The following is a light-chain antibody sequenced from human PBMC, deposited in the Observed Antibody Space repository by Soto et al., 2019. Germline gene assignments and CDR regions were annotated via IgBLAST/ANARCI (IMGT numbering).Light chain of an antibody. Sequence: QSALTQPASVSGSPGQSITISCTGTTSDVGGYNYVSWYQQHPGKAPKLMIYEVSYRPSGISNRFSGSKSGNTASLTISGLKAGDEADYYCSSYTSGSTLYVFGTGTKLTVL. CDR2: EVS. CDR1: TSDVGGYNY. V-gene: IGLV2-14*01. J-gene: IGLJ1*01. CDR3: SSYTSGSTLYV.